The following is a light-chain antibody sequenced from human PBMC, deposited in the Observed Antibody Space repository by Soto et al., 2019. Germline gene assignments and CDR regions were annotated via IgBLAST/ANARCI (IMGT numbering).Light chain of an antibody. V-gene: IGLV2-14*01. J-gene: IGLJ1*01. Sequence: QSVLTQPASVSGSPGQSITISCTGTSSDVGGHNYVSWYQQHPGKAPKLMIYEVSNRPSGVSNRFSGSKSGNTASLTISGLQAEDEAHYYCSSYTTSSSYVFGTGTKVTVL. CDR1: SSDVGGHNY. CDR2: EVS. CDR3: SSYTTSSSYV.